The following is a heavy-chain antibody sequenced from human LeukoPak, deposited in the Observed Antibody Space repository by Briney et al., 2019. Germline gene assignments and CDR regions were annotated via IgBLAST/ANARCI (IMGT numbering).Heavy chain of an antibody. CDR3: VSDSGLRSGGDS. CDR1: GFNLRTFW. J-gene: IGHJ4*02. D-gene: IGHD1-26*01. Sequence: PGGSLRLSCAASGFNLRTFWIHWIRQDAGGRLVWVSRISPDGSVTTYTASVTGRFALSRDNAKNTLYLEMNSLRADDAAIYYCVSDSGLRSGGDSWGQGTPVTVSS. V-gene: IGHV3-74*01. CDR2: ISPDGSVT.